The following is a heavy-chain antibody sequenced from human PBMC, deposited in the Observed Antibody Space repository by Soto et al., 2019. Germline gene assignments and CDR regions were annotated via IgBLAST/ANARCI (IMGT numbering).Heavy chain of an antibody. Sequence: GGSLRLSCAASGFTFSSCTLNWVRQAPGKGLEWVSSISPSTSHIYYADSVKGRFTISRDNAKNSLFLQMNSLRADDTAVYYCSGCSGGACHKNYGMDLWGQGTTVTVSS. D-gene: IGHD2-15*01. V-gene: IGHV3-21*01. J-gene: IGHJ6*02. CDR3: SGCSGGACHKNYGMDL. CDR2: ISPSTSHI. CDR1: GFTFSSCT.